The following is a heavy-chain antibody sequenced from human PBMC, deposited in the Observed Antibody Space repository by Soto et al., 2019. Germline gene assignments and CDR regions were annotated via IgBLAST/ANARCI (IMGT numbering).Heavy chain of an antibody. CDR1: GFTFSGSA. J-gene: IGHJ4*02. D-gene: IGHD6-19*01. CDR3: TKHPTYSSGWEVSDY. Sequence: GGSLRLSCAASGFTFSGSAMHGVRKASGKGLEWVGRISSEANSYATAYAASVKGRLTILIDDSKNTADLQMNSLKNKDMTVNCCTKHPTYSSGWEVSDYWGQGTLVNVSS. CDR2: ISSEANSYAT. V-gene: IGHV3-73*01.